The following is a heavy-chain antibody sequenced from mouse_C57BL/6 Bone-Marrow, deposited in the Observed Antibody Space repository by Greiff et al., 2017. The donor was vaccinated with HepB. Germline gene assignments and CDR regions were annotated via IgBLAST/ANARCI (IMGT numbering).Heavy chain of an antibody. Sequence: QVQLQQSGAELVRPGTSVKVSCKASGYAFTNYLIEWVKQRPGQGLEWIGVINPGSGGTNYNEKFKGKATLTADKSYSNAYMQLSSLTSEDSAVYFCARIGSYYSNYFDYWGQGTTLTVSS. D-gene: IGHD2-5*01. CDR1: GYAFTNYL. V-gene: IGHV1-54*01. CDR2: INPGSGGT. J-gene: IGHJ2*01. CDR3: ARIGSYYSNYFDY.